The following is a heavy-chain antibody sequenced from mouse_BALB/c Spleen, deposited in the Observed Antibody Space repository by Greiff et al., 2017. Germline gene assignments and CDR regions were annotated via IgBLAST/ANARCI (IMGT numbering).Heavy chain of an antibody. J-gene: IGHJ3*01. CDR3: ARDGGVLGNSAFAY. CDR1: GFSLTSYG. CDR2: IWAGGST. V-gene: IGHV2-9*02. Sequence: VMLVESGPGLVAPSQSLSITCTVSGFSLTSYGVHWVRQPPGKGLEWLGVIWAGGSTNYNSALMSRLSISKDNSNSQLFLRRNSLQTNDTAVYYYARDGGVLGNSAFAYWGEGTRVTVSA. D-gene: IGHD4-1*01.